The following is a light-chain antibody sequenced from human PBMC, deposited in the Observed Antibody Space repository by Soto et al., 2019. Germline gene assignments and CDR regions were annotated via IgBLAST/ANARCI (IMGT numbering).Light chain of an antibody. V-gene: IGKV4-1*01. Sequence: DIVMTQSPDSLAVSLGERATINCKSSQSVLYSSNNKDYLAWYQQKPGQPPKLLIYWASTRESGVPDRFSSGGSGTDFTLTISSLQAEDVAVYYCQQYFSIPFTFGPGTKVDIK. CDR3: QQYFSIPFT. CDR2: WAS. J-gene: IGKJ3*01. CDR1: QSVLYSSNNKDY.